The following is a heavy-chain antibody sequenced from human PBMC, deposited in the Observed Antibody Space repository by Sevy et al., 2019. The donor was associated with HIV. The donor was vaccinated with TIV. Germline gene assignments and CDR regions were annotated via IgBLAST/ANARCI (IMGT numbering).Heavy chain of an antibody. D-gene: IGHD3-22*01. Sequence: ASVKVSCKVSGYTLTKLSMHWVRQAPGKRLEWVGSFDPEDGERMYAQTFQGRVTLTEDTSADTAYMELSSLRSEDTAVYYCAATKDYYDNSGSPFDYWGQGTLVTVSS. CDR1: GYTLTKLS. J-gene: IGHJ4*02. V-gene: IGHV1-24*01. CDR3: AATKDYYDNSGSPFDY. CDR2: FDPEDGER.